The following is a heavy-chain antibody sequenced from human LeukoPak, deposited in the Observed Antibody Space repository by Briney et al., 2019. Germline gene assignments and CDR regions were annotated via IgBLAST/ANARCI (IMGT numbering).Heavy chain of an antibody. V-gene: IGHV4-39*01. CDR1: GGSISSRPYY. D-gene: IGHD3-16*01. CDR2: ISYSGSI. Sequence: SETLSLTCTVPGGSISSRPYYWGWVRQPPGKGLEWIGSISYSGSIHYNPSLKSRVTISVDTSKNHFSLRLSSVAAADTAVYYCATLEIGDYYFDYWGQGTLVTVSS. CDR3: ATLEIGDYYFDY. J-gene: IGHJ4*02.